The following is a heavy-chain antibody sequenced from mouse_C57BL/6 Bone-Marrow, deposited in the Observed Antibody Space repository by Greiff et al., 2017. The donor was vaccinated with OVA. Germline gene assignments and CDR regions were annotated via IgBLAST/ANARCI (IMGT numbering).Heavy chain of an antibody. Sequence: EVQGVESGGGLVQPKGSLKLSCAASGFSFNTYAMNWVRQAPGKGLEWVARIRSKSNNYATSYADSVKDRFTISSDDSESMLYLQMNNLKTEDTTMYYCVSDYYGSSSWYFDVWGTGTTVTVSS. CDR1: GFSFNTYA. J-gene: IGHJ1*03. CDR2: IRSKSNNYAT. CDR3: VSDYYGSSSWYFDV. D-gene: IGHD1-1*01. V-gene: IGHV10-1*01.